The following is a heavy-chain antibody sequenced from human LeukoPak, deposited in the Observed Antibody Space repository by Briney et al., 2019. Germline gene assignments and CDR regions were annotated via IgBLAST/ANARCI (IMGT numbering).Heavy chain of an antibody. J-gene: IGHJ4*02. CDR1: GGSISSSSYY. Sequence: PSETLSLTCTVSGGSISSSSYYWGWVRQPPGKGLEWIGSIYYSGSTYYNPSLKSRVTISVDKSKNQFSLKLSSVTAADTAVYYCARLSLLWFGELFLFDYWGQGTLVTVSS. V-gene: IGHV4-39*07. CDR2: IYYSGST. CDR3: ARLSLLWFGELFLFDY. D-gene: IGHD3-10*01.